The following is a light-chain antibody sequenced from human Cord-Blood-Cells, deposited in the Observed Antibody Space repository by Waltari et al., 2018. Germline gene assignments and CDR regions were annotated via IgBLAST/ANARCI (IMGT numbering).Light chain of an antibody. CDR1: SRDGGGYNY. V-gene: IGLV2-8*01. CDR2: EVS. J-gene: IGLJ2*01. CDR3: SSYAGSNNLV. Sequence: QSALTQPPSASGSPGQSVTIPCTGTSRDGGGYNYVAWYQQHPGKAPKLMIYEVSKRPSGVPDRFSGSKSGNTASLTVSGLQAEDEADYYCSSYAGSNNLVFGGGTKLTVL.